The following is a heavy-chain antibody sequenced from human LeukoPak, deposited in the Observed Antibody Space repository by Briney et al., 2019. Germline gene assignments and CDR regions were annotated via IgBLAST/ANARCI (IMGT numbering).Heavy chain of an antibody. V-gene: IGHV3-11*04. CDR2: IIGSGDDI. J-gene: IGHJ4*02. CDR3: AKDGYDGSGAYIDY. CDR1: GLTFSDYY. D-gene: IGHD3-22*01. Sequence: SGGSLRLSCAVSGLTFSDYYMSWIRQTPGKGLEWISYIIGSGDDIYYADSVKGRFTISRDNAKNSLYLQMSSLRAEDTAVYHCAKDGYDGSGAYIDYWGQGTLVTVSS.